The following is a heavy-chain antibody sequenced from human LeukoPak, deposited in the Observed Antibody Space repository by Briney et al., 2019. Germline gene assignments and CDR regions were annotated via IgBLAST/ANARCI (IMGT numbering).Heavy chain of an antibody. D-gene: IGHD3-3*01. J-gene: IGHJ4*02. CDR1: GFTFSSYS. CDR3: ARDKRSGMDYDFWSGYYPFDY. V-gene: IGHV3-21*01. Sequence: GGSLRLSCAASGFTFSSYSMNWVRQAPGKGLEWVSSISSSSSYIYYADSVKGRSTISRDNAKNSLYLQMNSLRAEDTAVYYCARDKRSGMDYDFWSGYYPFDYWGQGTLVTVSS. CDR2: ISSSSSYI.